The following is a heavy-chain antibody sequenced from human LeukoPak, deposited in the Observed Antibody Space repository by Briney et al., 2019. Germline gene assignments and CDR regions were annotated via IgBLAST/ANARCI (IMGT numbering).Heavy chain of an antibody. CDR2: IIPIFGTA. CDR3: AGGGMLSLMTTNAFDI. CDR1: GGTFSSYA. J-gene: IGHJ3*02. D-gene: IGHD3-16*01. Sequence: GASVKVSCKASGGTFSSYAISWVRQAPGQGLEWMGGIIPIFGTANYAQKFQGRVTITADKSTSTGYMELSSLRSEDTAVYYCAGGGMLSLMTTNAFDIWGQGTMVTVSS. V-gene: IGHV1-69*06.